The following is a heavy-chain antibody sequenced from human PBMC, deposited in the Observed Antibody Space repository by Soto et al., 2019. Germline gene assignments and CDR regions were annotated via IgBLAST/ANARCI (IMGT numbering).Heavy chain of an antibody. CDR1: GFIFRSYG. CDR2: IWYDGSNT. CDR3: ASSAA. V-gene: IGHV3-33*01. J-gene: IGHJ5*02. Sequence: GGSLRLFCAASGFIFRSYGMHWVRQAPGKGLEWVAVIWYDGSNTYYADPVKGRFTISRDNSKNTLFLQMNSLRAEDTAVYYCASSAAWGRGTLVTVSS. D-gene: IGHD6-19*01.